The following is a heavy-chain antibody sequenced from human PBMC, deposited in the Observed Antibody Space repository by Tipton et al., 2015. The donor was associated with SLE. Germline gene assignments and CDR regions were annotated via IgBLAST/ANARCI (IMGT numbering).Heavy chain of an antibody. J-gene: IGHJ3*02. V-gene: IGHV1-69*01. CDR3: ARDILTGYYPPGAFDI. D-gene: IGHD3-9*01. CDR2: IIPIFGTA. Sequence: QSGAEVKKPGSSVKVSCKASGGTFSSYAISWVRQAPGQGLEWMGGIIPIFGTANYAQKFQGRVTITADESTSTAYMELSSLRSDDTAVYYCARDILTGYYPPGAFDIWGQGTPVTVSS. CDR1: GGTFSSYA.